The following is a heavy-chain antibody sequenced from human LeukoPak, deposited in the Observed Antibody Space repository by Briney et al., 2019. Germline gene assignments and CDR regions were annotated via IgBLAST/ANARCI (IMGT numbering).Heavy chain of an antibody. V-gene: IGHV4-59*08. D-gene: IGHD2-2*01. CDR2: IYYSGST. CDR3: ARLPATGGTVWFDP. CDR1: GGSISSYY. J-gene: IGHJ5*02. Sequence: SETLSLTCTVSGGSISSYYWSWIRQPPGKGLEWIGYIYYSGSTNYNPSLKSRVTISVDTSKNQFSLKLSSVTAADTAVYYCARLPATGGTVWFDPWGQGTLVTVSS.